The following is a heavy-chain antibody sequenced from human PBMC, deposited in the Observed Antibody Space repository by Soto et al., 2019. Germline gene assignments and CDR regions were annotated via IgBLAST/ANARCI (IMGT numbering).Heavy chain of an antibody. CDR3: ARMRDVPSSCYGLDV. V-gene: IGHV1-18*01. CDR2: ISGYNANT. J-gene: IGHJ6*02. Sequence: QVQLVQSGAEVKKPGASVKVSCKASGYSFTRYGISWVRQAPGQGLEWMGWISGYNANTNYPENLQGRVTMTTDTPTSTAYMEVRNPISDDTAVYYCARMRDVPSSCYGLDVWGQGTTVTVSS. CDR1: GYSFTRYG. D-gene: IGHD6-6*01.